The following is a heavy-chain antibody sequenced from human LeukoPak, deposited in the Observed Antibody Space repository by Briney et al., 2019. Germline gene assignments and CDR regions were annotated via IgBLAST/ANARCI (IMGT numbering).Heavy chain of an antibody. Sequence: GRSLRLSCAASGFTFSSYAMHWVRQAPGKGLEWVAVISYDGSNKYYADSVKGRFTISRDNSKNTLYLQMNSLRAEDTAVYYCARDRSGWYYFDHWGQGTLVTVSS. V-gene: IGHV3-30*07. CDR1: GFTFSSYA. D-gene: IGHD6-19*01. CDR2: ISYDGSNK. CDR3: ARDRSGWYYFDH. J-gene: IGHJ4*02.